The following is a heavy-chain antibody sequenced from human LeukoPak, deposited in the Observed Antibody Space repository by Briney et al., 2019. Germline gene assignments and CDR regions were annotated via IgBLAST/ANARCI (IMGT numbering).Heavy chain of an antibody. V-gene: IGHV3-23*01. CDR1: GFTFPNYV. Sequence: GESLRLSCAASGFTFPNYVMSWVRQAPGKGLEWVSGISGSGGNTYYADSVKGRFTISRDNSKNTLYLQMNSLRAEDAAVYYCANEYSKGDVWGQGTMVTVSS. D-gene: IGHD4-11*01. J-gene: IGHJ3*01. CDR2: ISGSGGNT. CDR3: ANEYSKGDV.